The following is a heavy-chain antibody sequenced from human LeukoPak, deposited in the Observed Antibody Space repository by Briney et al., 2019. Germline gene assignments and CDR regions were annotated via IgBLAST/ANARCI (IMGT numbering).Heavy chain of an antibody. CDR1: GGTFSSYA. CDR2: IIPIFGTA. Sequence: SVKVSCKASGGTFSSYAISWVRQAPGQGLEWMGGIIPIFGTANYAQKFQGRVTITTDESTSTAYMELSSLRAEDTAVYYCARDLYDILTGETYYGMDVWGQGTTVTVSS. D-gene: IGHD3-9*01. J-gene: IGHJ6*02. V-gene: IGHV1-69*05. CDR3: ARDLYDILTGETYYGMDV.